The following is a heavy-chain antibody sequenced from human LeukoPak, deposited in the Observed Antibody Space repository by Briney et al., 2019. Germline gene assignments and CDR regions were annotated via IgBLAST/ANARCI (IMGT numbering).Heavy chain of an antibody. V-gene: IGHV4-34*01. CDR1: GDSFSGYY. Sequence: SETLSLTCAVYGDSFSGYYWTWIRQPPGKGLEWVGEINHSGSTKYNPSLTSRVTISADASENQFSLTLRSVTAADTAVYYCARGPPIKYDILTGYYNFVSWGQGTLVTVSS. D-gene: IGHD3-9*01. J-gene: IGHJ4*02. CDR2: INHSGST. CDR3: ARGPPIKYDILTGYYNFVS.